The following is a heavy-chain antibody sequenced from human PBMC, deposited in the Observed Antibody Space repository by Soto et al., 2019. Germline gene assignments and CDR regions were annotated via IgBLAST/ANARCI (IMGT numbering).Heavy chain of an antibody. CDR3: ARAGTGLRLWSKRNWFDP. CDR2: INHSRST. CDR1: GGSFSGYY. V-gene: IGHV4-34*01. J-gene: IGHJ5*02. Sequence: SETLSLTRAVYGGSFSGYYWNWLRQPPGKGLEWIGEINHSRSTNYNPSLKSRVTISVDTSKNQFSLKLSSVTAADTAVYYCARAGTGLRLWSKRNWFDPWGQGTLVT. D-gene: IGHD5-18*01.